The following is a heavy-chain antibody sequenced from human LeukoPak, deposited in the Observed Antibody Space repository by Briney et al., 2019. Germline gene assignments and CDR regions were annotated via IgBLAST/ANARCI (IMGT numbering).Heavy chain of an antibody. Sequence: ASVKVSCKASGYTFTSYGISWVRQAPGQGLEWMGWISAYNGNTNYAQKLEGRVTMTTDTSTSTAYMELRSLRSDDTAVYYCTRADQHFYGSGSYYFCVPESPWGQGTLVTVSS. CDR1: GYTFTSYG. CDR3: TRADQHFYGSGSYYFCVPESP. J-gene: IGHJ5*02. CDR2: ISAYNGNT. D-gene: IGHD3-10*01. V-gene: IGHV1-18*01.